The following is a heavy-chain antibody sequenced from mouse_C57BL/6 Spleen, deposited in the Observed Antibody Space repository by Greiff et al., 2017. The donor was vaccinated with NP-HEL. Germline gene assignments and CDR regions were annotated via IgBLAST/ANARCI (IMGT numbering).Heavy chain of an antibody. Sequence: QLQQPGAELVRPGTSVKLSCKASGYTFTSYWMHWVKQRPGQGLEWIGVIDPSDSYTNYNQKFKGKATLTVDTSSSTAYMQLSSLTSKDSAVYYCARYYYGSSIYAMDYWGQGTSVTVSS. CDR2: IDPSDSYT. CDR3: ARYYYGSSIYAMDY. D-gene: IGHD1-1*01. J-gene: IGHJ4*01. V-gene: IGHV1-59*01. CDR1: GYTFTSYW.